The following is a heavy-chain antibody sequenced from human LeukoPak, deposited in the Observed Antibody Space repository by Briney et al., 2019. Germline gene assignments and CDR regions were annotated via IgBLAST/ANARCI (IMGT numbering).Heavy chain of an antibody. D-gene: IGHD3-10*01. V-gene: IGHV1-69*04. CDR3: ARDDLGSGSYSPGSFDY. CDR2: IIPILGIA. J-gene: IGHJ4*02. CDR1: GGTFSSYA. Sequence: ASVKVSCKASGGTFSSYAISWVRQAPAQGLEWMGRIIPILGIANYAQKFQGRVTITADKSTSTAYMELSSLRSEDTAVYYCARDDLGSGSYSPGSFDYWGQGTLVTVSS.